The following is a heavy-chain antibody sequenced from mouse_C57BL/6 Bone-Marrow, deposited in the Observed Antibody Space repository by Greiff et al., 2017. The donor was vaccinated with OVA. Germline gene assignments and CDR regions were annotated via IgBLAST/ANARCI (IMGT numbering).Heavy chain of an antibody. V-gene: IGHV7-1*01. CDR1: GFTFSDFY. D-gene: IGHD2-4*01. CDR3: ARGGYDYDGYFDY. J-gene: IGHJ2*01. CDR2: SRNKANDYTT. Sequence: EVKVVESGGGLVQSGRSLRLSCATSGFTFSDFYMEWVRQAPGKGLEWIAASRNKANDYTTEYSESVKGRFIISRDTSQSILYLQMNDMRAEGTAIYSCARGGYDYDGYFDYWGQGTTLTVSS.